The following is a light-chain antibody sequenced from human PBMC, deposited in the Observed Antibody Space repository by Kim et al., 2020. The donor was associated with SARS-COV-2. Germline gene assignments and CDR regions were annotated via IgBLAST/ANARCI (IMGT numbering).Light chain of an antibody. J-gene: IGLJ2*01. CDR1: SLRSYY. CDR2: GKN. Sequence: GPTVRITCQGDSLRSYYASWYQQKPGQAPVLVIYGKNNRPSGIPDRFSGSSSGNTASLTITGAQAEDEADYYCNSRDSSGNHPYVVFGGGTQLTVL. V-gene: IGLV3-19*01. CDR3: NSRDSSGNHPYVV.